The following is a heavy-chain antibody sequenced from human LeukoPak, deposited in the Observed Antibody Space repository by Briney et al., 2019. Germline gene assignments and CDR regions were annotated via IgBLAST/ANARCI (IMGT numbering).Heavy chain of an antibody. CDR2: IYYSGST. CDR3: ARSAIFGVVDV. Sequence: SETLSLTCTVSGGSISSYYWSWLRQPPGKGREWFGYIYYSGSTNYNPSLKSRVTISVDTSKNQFSLKLSSVTAADTAVYYCARSAIFGVVDVWGKGTTVTVSS. V-gene: IGHV4-59*01. D-gene: IGHD3-3*01. CDR1: GGSISSYY. J-gene: IGHJ6*04.